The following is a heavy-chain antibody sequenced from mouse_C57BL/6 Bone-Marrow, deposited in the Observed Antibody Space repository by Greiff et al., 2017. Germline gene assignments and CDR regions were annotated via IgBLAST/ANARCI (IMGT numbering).Heavy chain of an antibody. Sequence: QVQLQQSGAELARPGASVKLSCKASGYTFTSYGISWVKQRTGQGLEWIGEIYPRSGNTYYNEKFKGKATLTADKSSRTAYMELRSLTSEDSAVYFCARIKVTTVVATVDYWGQGTTLTVSS. CDR1: GYTFTSYG. D-gene: IGHD1-1*01. V-gene: IGHV1-81*01. J-gene: IGHJ2*01. CDR2: IYPRSGNT. CDR3: ARIKVTTVVATVDY.